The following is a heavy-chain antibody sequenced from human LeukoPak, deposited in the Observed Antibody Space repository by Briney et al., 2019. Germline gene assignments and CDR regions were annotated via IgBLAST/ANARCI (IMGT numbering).Heavy chain of an antibody. CDR1: GFTFSSSA. J-gene: IGHJ4*02. V-gene: IGHV3-23*01. CDR2: ISDSGGST. Sequence: QTGGSLRLSCAASGFTFSSSAMSWVRQAPGKGLEWVSGISDSGGSTYYADSVKGRFTISRDNSKNMLYLQMNSLRAEDTAVYYCAKVSESNYDFLTGYYTPYYFDYWGQGTLVTVSS. CDR3: AKVSESNYDFLTGYYTPYYFDY. D-gene: IGHD3-9*01.